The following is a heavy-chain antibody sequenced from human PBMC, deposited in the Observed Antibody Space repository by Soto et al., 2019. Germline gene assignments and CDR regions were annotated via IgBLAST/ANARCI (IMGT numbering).Heavy chain of an antibody. D-gene: IGHD6-19*01. CDR1: GFTFSSYW. Sequence: EVQLVESGGGLVQPGGCLRLSCAASGFTFSSYWMTWVRQAPGKGLEWVAIIKSDGSEIYYADSVKGRFTISRDNAKNSLYLQMNRLAAGDTAVYYCARGIWQWHPASLYWGQGTLVTVSS. CDR3: ARGIWQWHPASLY. V-gene: IGHV3-7*05. CDR2: IKSDGSEI. J-gene: IGHJ4*02.